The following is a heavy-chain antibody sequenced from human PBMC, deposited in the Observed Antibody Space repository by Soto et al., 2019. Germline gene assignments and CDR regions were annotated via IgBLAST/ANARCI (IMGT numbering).Heavy chain of an antibody. CDR2: IYYSGST. CDR1: GGSISSGGYY. V-gene: IGHV4-31*03. D-gene: IGHD1-26*01. Sequence: SETLSLTCPVSGGSISSGGYYWSWIRQHPGKGLEWIGYIYYSGSTYYNPSLKSRVTISVDTSKNQFSLKLSSVTAADTAVYYCARMGSKITGYYYGTDVWGQGTTVTVSS. CDR3: ARMGSKITGYYYGTDV. J-gene: IGHJ6*02.